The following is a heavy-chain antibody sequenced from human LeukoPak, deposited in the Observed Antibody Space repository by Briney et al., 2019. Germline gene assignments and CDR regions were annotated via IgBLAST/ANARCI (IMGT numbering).Heavy chain of an antibody. CDR1: SGFA. D-gene: IGHD6-19*01. Sequence: GGSLRLSCAAFSGFAMSWVRQAPGKGLEWVSAIHGRGDDTYYPDSVKGRFTISRDNSNNTLYLQMNSLRAEDTAVYYCAKGHRSSSSFFDSWGQGILVTVSS. CDR2: IHGRGDDT. CDR3: AKGHRSSSSFFDS. J-gene: IGHJ4*02. V-gene: IGHV3-23*01.